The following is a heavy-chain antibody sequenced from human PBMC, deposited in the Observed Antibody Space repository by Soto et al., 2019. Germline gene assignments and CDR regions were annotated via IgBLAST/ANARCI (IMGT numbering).Heavy chain of an antibody. CDR1: GYTFSSYY. D-gene: IGHD4-4*01. Sequence: GASVKVSCKSSGYTFSSYYIHWVRQAPGQGLEWMGIINPSGGSTSYAQKFQGRVTMTRDTSTSTVYMELSSLRSEDTAVYYCARDSSFDSNYLYYYGMDVWGQGTTVTVSS. V-gene: IGHV1-46*01. J-gene: IGHJ6*02. CDR2: INPSGGST. CDR3: ARDSSFDSNYLYYYGMDV.